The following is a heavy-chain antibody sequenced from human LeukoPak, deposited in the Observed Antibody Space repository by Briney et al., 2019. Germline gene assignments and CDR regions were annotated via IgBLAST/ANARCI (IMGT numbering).Heavy chain of an antibody. CDR3: ARAPLHDEGY. CDR2: ITGDGRIT. D-gene: IGHD1-1*01. CDR1: GFIFRSSW. Sequence: GVSLRLCCAASGFIFRSSWMHWVRQAPGKGLVCVSRITGDGRITTYADSVKGRFTISRDNAKNTLYLQMNSLRAEDAAVYYCARAPLHDEGYWGQGTLVTVYS. V-gene: IGHV3-74*01. J-gene: IGHJ4*02.